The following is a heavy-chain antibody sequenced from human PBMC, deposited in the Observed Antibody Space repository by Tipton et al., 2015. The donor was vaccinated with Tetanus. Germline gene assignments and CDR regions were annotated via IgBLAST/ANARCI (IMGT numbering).Heavy chain of an antibody. CDR3: ARTTRRWLHPDY. V-gene: IGHV4-61*01. D-gene: IGHD5-24*01. CDR1: GDSVSTGNFY. Sequence: TLSLTCTVSGDSVSTGNFYWSWIRQPPGKGLEWIAYIFYSGRTQYNPSLKSRVTISVDTAKNQFSLQLKSVTAADTAIYYCARTTRRWLHPDYWGPGTLVTVSS. J-gene: IGHJ4*02. CDR2: IFYSGRT.